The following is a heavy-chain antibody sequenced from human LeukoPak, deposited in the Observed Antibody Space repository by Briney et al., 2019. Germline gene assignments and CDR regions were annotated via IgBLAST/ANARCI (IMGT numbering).Heavy chain of an antibody. CDR1: GVSISSSDYY. J-gene: IGHJ4*02. Sequence: SETLSLTCTVSGVSISSSDYYWGWIRQPPGKGLEWLASIYHSGTIYCNPSLKSRVTISVGTSKNQFSLKLTSVTAADTAVYYCARGPLVGASFDYWGQGTLVTVSS. D-gene: IGHD1-26*01. V-gene: IGHV4-39*07. CDR3: ARGPLVGASFDY. CDR2: IYHSGTI.